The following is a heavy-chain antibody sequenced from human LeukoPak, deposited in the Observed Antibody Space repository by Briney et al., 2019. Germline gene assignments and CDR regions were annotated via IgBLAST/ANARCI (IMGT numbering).Heavy chain of an antibody. CDR2: INHSGST. CDR1: GGSFSGYY. Sequence: SETLTLTCAVYGGSFSGYYWSWIRQPPGKGLEWIGEINHSGSTNYNPSLKSRVTISVDTSKNQFSLKLSSVTAADTAVYYCARATTVTTADYWGQGTLVTVSS. J-gene: IGHJ4*02. CDR3: ARATTVTTADY. D-gene: IGHD4-17*01. V-gene: IGHV4-34*01.